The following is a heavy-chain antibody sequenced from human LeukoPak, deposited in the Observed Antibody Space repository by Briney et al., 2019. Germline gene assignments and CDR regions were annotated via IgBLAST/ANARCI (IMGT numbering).Heavy chain of an antibody. D-gene: IGHD3-10*01. CDR1: GGSIGGDIYY. Sequence: KPSETLSLTCSVSGGSIGGDIYYWGGMRQPPGKGLEWIGRVHYSGATYYSPSLKSRVTISVDTSKNQFSLRLSSVTAVDTALYYCARSRSGTRWSISIDYWGQGTLVTVSS. J-gene: IGHJ4*02. CDR3: ARSRSGTRWSISIDY. V-gene: IGHV4-39*01. CDR2: VHYSGAT.